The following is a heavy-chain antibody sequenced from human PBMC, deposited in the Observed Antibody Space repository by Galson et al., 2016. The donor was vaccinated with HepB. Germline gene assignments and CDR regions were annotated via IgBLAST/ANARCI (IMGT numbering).Heavy chain of an antibody. CDR3: ASSFETRFGSGSYY. CDR1: GFTFSSYS. V-gene: IGHV3-21*01. J-gene: IGHJ4*02. D-gene: IGHD1-26*01. Sequence: LRLSCAASGFTFSSYSMNWVRQAPGKGLEWVSSISSSSSYIYYADSVKGRFTISRDNAKNSLYLQMNSLRPEDTAVYYCASSFETRFGSGSYYWGQGTLVTVSS. CDR2: ISSSSSYI.